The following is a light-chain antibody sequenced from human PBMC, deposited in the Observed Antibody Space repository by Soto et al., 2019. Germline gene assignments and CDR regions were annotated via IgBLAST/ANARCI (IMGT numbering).Light chain of an antibody. CDR2: AAS. J-gene: IGKJ5*01. V-gene: IGKV1-39*01. CDR1: ESIARH. CDR3: QQTYSTISIT. Sequence: DIQMTQSPSSLSASVGDRVTITCRASESIARHLTWYQQKPGKAPKLLIYAASSLQNGVPSRFRGGGSGTDFTLTISNLQPEDFATYYCQQTYSTISITFGQGTRLEIK.